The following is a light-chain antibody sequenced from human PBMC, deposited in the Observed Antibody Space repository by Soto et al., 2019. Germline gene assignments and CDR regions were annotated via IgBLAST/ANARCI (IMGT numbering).Light chain of an antibody. J-gene: IGKJ1*01. V-gene: IGKV1D-13*01. CDR2: DAS. Sequence: AIQLTQSPSSVSASVGDRVTITFRASQGISSALAWYQQKPGKPPKLLIYDASNLETGIPARFSGSGSGTEFTLTISSLQSEDFAVYYCQQYINRPPQTFGQGTKVDIK. CDR3: QQYINRPPQT. CDR1: QGISSA.